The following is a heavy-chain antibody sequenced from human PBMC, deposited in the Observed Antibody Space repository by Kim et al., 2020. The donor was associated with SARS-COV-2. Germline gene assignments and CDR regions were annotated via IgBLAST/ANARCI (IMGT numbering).Heavy chain of an antibody. CDR3: ASTPPVSSGCCSFDY. Sequence: SKTLSLTCAVYGGSFSGYYWSWIRQPPGKGLEWIGEINHSGSTNYNPSLKSRVTISVDTSKNQFSLKLSSVTAADTAVYYCASTPPVSSGCCSFDYWGQGTLVTVSS. CDR2: INHSGST. V-gene: IGHV4-34*01. D-gene: IGHD6-19*01. J-gene: IGHJ4*02. CDR1: GGSFSGYY.